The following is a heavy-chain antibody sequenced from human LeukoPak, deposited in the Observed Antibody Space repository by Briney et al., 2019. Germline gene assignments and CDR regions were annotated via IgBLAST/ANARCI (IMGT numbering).Heavy chain of an antibody. D-gene: IGHD6-13*01. CDR3: ARDMGREVYSSSPDY. J-gene: IGHJ4*02. CDR2: ISSSGSTI. V-gene: IGHV3-11*01. CDR1: GFTFSDYY. Sequence: GGSLRLSCAASGFTFSDYYMSWIRQAPGKGLEWVSYISSSGSTIYYADSVKGRFTISRDNAKNSLYLQMNSLRAEDTAVYYCARDMGREVYSSSPDYWGQGTLVTVSS.